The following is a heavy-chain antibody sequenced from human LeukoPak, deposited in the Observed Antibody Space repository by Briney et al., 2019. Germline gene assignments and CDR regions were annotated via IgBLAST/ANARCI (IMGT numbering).Heavy chain of an antibody. CDR3: ARARLGSGSYPYYYYMDV. D-gene: IGHD3-10*01. CDR1: GGSISSYY. Sequence: MPSETLSLTCSVSGGSISSYYWSWIRQPPGKGLEWIGYIYYSGSTNYNPSLKSRVTISVDTSKNQFSLKLSSVTAADTAVYYCARARLGSGSYPYYYYMDVWGKGTTVTVSS. V-gene: IGHV4-59*01. J-gene: IGHJ6*03. CDR2: IYYSGST.